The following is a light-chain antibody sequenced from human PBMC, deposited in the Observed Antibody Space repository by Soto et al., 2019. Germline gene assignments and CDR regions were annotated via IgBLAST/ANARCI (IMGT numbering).Light chain of an antibody. CDR2: GDN. J-gene: IGLJ2*01. V-gene: IGLV1-40*01. Sequence: QSVLTQPPSISGAPGLRVTISCTGSRTNIGAGYDVHWYQQVPGTAPKLLIYGDNKRPSGVPDRFSTSKSDTSASLVITGLQAEDEADYYGQSYDHSLSGSWIFGGGTKVTVL. CDR3: QSYDHSLSGSWI. CDR1: RTNIGAGYD.